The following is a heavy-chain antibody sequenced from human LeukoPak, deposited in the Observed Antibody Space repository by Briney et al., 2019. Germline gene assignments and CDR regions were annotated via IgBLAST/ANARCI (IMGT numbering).Heavy chain of an antibody. CDR2: IYPGDSDT. Sequence: GESLKISCKGSGYSFTSYWIGWVRQMPGKGLEWMGIIYPGDSDTRYSPSFQGQVTISADKSISTAYLQWSSLKASDTAMYYCARTLVVPAAMRSFYYYYYMDVWGKGTTVTISS. V-gene: IGHV5-51*01. D-gene: IGHD2-2*01. CDR3: ARTLVVPAAMRSFYYYYYMDV. J-gene: IGHJ6*03. CDR1: GYSFTSYW.